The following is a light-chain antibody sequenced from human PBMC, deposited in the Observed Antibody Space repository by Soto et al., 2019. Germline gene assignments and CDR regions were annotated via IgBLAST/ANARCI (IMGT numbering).Light chain of an antibody. CDR1: QTVTSNY. J-gene: IGKJ4*01. CDR2: GAS. V-gene: IGKV3D-20*02. CDR3: QQRSNRLT. Sequence: EIVLTQSPGTLSLSPGERVTLSCRASQTVTSNYIAWYQQKPGQSPRLLIFGASIRDTGLPDRFSGGGSGRDFTLTISRLESEDSAVYYCQQRSNRLTFGGGTKVDIK.